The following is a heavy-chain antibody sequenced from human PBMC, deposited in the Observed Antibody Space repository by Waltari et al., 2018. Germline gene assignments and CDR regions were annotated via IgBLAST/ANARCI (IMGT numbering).Heavy chain of an antibody. D-gene: IGHD3-10*01. J-gene: IGHJ6*02. CDR3: VAYYYGSGSYYIFRYYGMDV. Sequence: QVQLVQSGAEGTKPGASVKVSCKVSGSTLTALSMHWVRQAPGNGLGWMGGFDPEDGETIYARKFQGRVTMTEDTSTDTAYMELSSLRSEDTAVYYCVAYYYGSGSYYIFRYYGMDVWGQGTTVTVSS. CDR1: GSTLTALS. CDR2: FDPEDGET. V-gene: IGHV1-24*01.